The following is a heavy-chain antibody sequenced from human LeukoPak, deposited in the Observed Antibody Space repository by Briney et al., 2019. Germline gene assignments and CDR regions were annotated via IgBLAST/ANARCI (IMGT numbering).Heavy chain of an antibody. Sequence: GGSLTLSCAASGFTFSYHWMTWVRQAPGKGLEWVAVISYDGSNKYYADSVKGRFTISRDNSKNTLYLQMNSLRAEDTAVYYCAKVGGTYYYDSGLGRGYFDYWGQGTLVTVSS. J-gene: IGHJ4*02. D-gene: IGHD3-22*01. CDR1: GFTFSYHW. CDR2: ISYDGSNK. V-gene: IGHV3-30*18. CDR3: AKVGGTYYYDSGLGRGYFDY.